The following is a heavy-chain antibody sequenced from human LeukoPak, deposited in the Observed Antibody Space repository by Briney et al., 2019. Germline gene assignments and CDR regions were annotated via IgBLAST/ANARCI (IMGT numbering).Heavy chain of an antibody. CDR3: ATDTGVAENWFDP. D-gene: IGHD3-3*01. CDR1: GYTLTELS. J-gene: IGHJ5*02. V-gene: IGHV1-24*01. Sequence: ASVKVSCKVSGYTLTELSMHWVRQAPGKGLEWMGGSDPEDGETIYAQKFQGRVTMTEDTSTDTAYMELSSLRSEDTAVYYCATDTGVAENWFDPWGQGTLVTVSS. CDR2: SDPEDGET.